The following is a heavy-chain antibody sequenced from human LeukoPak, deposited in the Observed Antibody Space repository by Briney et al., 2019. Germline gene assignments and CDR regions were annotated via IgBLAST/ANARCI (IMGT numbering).Heavy chain of an antibody. CDR2: ISAYNGNT. Sequence: GASVKVSCKASGYTFTSYGISWVRQAPGQGLEWMGWISAYNGNTNYAQKLQGRVTMTTDTSTSTAYMELRSLRSDDTAVYYCARDGGVIAAAGSYYYYGMDVWGQGTTVTVSS. V-gene: IGHV1-18*01. CDR3: ARDGGVIAAAGSYYYYGMDV. D-gene: IGHD6-13*01. J-gene: IGHJ6*02. CDR1: GYTFTSYG.